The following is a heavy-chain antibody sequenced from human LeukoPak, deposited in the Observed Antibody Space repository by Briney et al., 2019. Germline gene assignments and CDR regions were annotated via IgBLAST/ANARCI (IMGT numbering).Heavy chain of an antibody. D-gene: IGHD3-9*01. Sequence: SGPTLVKPTQTLTLTCTFSGFSLSTSGVGVGWIRQPPGKALEWLALIYWDDDKRYSPSLKSRLTITKDTSKNQVVLTMTNMDPVDTSTYYCVRLLRYFDYWGQGTLVTVSS. CDR1: GFSLSTSGVG. V-gene: IGHV2-5*02. CDR3: VRLLRYFDY. J-gene: IGHJ4*02. CDR2: IYWDDDK.